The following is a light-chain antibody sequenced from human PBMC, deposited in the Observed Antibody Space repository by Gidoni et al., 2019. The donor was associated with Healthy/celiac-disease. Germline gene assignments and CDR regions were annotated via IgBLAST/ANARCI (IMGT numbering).Light chain of an antibody. CDR2: GAY. CDR1: QSVSSN. J-gene: IGKJ5*01. CDR3: QQYNNWPPIT. V-gene: IGKV3-15*01. Sequence: ILMTQSPATLSVSPGERATLSCRASQSVSSNLAWYQQKPGQAPRLLIYGAYTRATGIPARFRGSGSGTEFTITISSLQSEDFAVYYCQQYNNWPPITFGQGTRLEIK.